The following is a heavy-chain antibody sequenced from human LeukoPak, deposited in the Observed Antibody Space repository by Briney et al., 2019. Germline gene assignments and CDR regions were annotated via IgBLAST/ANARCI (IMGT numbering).Heavy chain of an antibody. V-gene: IGHV1-8*03. J-gene: IGHJ6*03. D-gene: IGHD3-10*01. CDR1: GYTFTSYD. CDR3: ARNAHYYSSGSYAYYMDV. CDR2: MNPNSGNT. Sequence: ASVKVSCKASGYTFTSYDINWVRQATGQGLEWMGWMNPNSGNTGYAQKFQGRVTITRNTSISTAYMELSSLRSEDTAVYYCARNAHYYSSGSYAYYMDVWGKGTTVTVSS.